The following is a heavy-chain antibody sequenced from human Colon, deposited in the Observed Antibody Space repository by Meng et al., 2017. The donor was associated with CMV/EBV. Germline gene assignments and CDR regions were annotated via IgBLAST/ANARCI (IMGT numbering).Heavy chain of an antibody. Sequence: SETLSLTCTVSGGSISSTNYYWGWIRQPPGKGLEWIGSIYYSGSTYDNPSLRIRVTMSVDTSKNQFSLRLSSVTAADTAVYYCARRDRRYLEWLFDYWGQGILVTVSS. CDR3: ARRDRRYLEWLFDY. CDR1: GGSISSTNYY. V-gene: IGHV4-39*01. D-gene: IGHD3-3*01. CDR2: IYYSGST. J-gene: IGHJ4*02.